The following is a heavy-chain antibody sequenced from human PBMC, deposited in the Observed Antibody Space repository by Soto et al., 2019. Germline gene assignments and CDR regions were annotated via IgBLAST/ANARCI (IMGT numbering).Heavy chain of an antibody. CDR3: VREAYIGYGHAIDH. Sequence: PSETLSLTCAVSGVTISTYYWSWIRQPPGKGLVWIGYNYHSGTTNYNPSLKSRVTISVDTSKNQFSLRLTSVTAADTAIYYCVREAYIGYGHAIDHWGQGILVTVSS. CDR1: GVTISTYY. CDR2: NYHSGTT. V-gene: IGHV4-59*01. D-gene: IGHD5-12*01. J-gene: IGHJ4*02.